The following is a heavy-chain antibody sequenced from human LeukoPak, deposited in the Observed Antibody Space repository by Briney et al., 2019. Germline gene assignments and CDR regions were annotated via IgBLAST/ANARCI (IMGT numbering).Heavy chain of an antibody. J-gene: IGHJ4*02. Sequence: GGSLRLSCGASGFTFSSYWMSWVRQAPGKGLEWVANIKQDGSEKYYVDSVKGRFTISRDNARSSLYLQMNSLRAEDTVVYYCARHGLKTYYFDNWGQGTLVTVSS. V-gene: IGHV3-7*05. CDR1: GFTFSSYW. CDR2: IKQDGSEK. CDR3: ARHGLKTYYFDN. D-gene: IGHD3/OR15-3a*01.